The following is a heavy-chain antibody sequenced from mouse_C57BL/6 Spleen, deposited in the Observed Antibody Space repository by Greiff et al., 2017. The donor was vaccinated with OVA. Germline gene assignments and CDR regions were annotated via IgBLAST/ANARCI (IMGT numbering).Heavy chain of an antibody. D-gene: IGHD1-1*01. Sequence: QVQLQQPGAELVKPGASVKLSCKASGYTFTSYWMQWVKQRPGQGLAWIGAIDPSDSYTNYNQKFKGKATLTVDPSSSTAYMQLSSLTSEVSAVYYCARGDYYGSKFDVWGTGTTVTVSS. CDR1: GYTFTSYW. V-gene: IGHV1-50*01. CDR3: ARGDYYGSKFDV. J-gene: IGHJ1*03. CDR2: IDPSDSYT.